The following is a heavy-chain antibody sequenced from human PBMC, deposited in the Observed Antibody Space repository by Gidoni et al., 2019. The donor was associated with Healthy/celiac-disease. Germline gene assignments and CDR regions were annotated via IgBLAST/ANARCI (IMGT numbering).Heavy chain of an antibody. D-gene: IGHD6-6*01. Sequence: GNTGYAQKFQGRVTMTRNTSISTAYMELSSLRSEDTAVYYCARGSYSSSSPWFDPWGQGTLVTVSS. V-gene: IGHV1-8*01. CDR2: GNT. J-gene: IGHJ5*02. CDR3: ARGSYSSSSPWFDP.